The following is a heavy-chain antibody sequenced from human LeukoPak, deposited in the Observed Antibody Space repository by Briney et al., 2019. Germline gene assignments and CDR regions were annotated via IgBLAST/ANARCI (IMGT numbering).Heavy chain of an antibody. D-gene: IGHD2-15*01. CDR1: GYTFTSYG. CDR3: ARDCSGGSCYWDY. J-gene: IGHJ4*02. CDR2: IGAYNGNT. V-gene: IGHV1-18*04. Sequence: ASVKGSCKASGYTFTSYGISWVRQAPGQGLEWMGWIGAYNGNTNYAQKLQGRVTMTTDTSTSTAYMERRSLRSDDSAVYYCARDCSGGSCYWDYWGQGTLVTVSS.